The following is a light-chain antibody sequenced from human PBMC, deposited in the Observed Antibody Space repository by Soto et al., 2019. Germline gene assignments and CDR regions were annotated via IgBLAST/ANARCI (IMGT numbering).Light chain of an antibody. CDR3: TQATEYPSYT. CDR1: QSLLHSDGETY. Sequence: DIVLTQTPLSSPVTLGQPASISCRSSQSLLHSDGETYLSWLQQRPGQPPRLLIYKISNRFSGDPDTFSGSGAGTDFILKISRVQSESFGIYPCTQATEYPSYTFGQGTNLEIK. J-gene: IGKJ2*01. CDR2: KIS. V-gene: IGKV2-24*01.